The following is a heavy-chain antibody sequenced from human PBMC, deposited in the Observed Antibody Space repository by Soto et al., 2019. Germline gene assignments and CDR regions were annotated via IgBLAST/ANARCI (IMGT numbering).Heavy chain of an antibody. V-gene: IGHV3-73*01. CDR3: TRPFDCSGGSCYSGWYYYYGMDV. Sequence: EVQLVESGGGLVQPGGSLKLSCAASGFTFSGSAMHWVRQASGKGLEWVGRIGSKANNYATAYAASVKGRFTIYRDDSKNTAYLQMNSLNTEDTAIYSCTRPFDCSGGSCYSGWYYYYGMDVWGQGTTVTVSS. J-gene: IGHJ6*02. CDR2: IGSKANNYAT. CDR1: GFTFSGSA. D-gene: IGHD2-15*01.